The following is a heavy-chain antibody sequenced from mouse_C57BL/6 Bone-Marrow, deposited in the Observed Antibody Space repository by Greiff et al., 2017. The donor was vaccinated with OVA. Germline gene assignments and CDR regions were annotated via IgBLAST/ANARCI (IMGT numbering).Heavy chain of an antibody. CDR2: IDPSDSET. J-gene: IGHJ1*03. CDR1: GYTFTSYW. D-gene: IGHD2-2*01. CDR3: ARWGYENWYFDV. V-gene: IGHV1-52*01. Sequence: QVQLQQPGAELVRPGSSVKLSCKASGYTFTSYWMHWVKQRPIQGLEWIGNIDPSDSETHYNQKFKDKATLTVDKSSSTAYMQLSSLTSEDSAVYYCARWGYENWYFDVWGTGTTVTVSS.